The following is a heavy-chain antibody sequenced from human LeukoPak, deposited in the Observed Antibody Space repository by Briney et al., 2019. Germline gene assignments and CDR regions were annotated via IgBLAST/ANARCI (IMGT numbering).Heavy chain of an antibody. V-gene: IGHV3-7*03. Sequence: GGSLRLSCAASGFTFSSYWMSWVRQAPGKGLEWVANIKQDGSEKYYVDSVKGRFTISRDNAKNSLYLQMNSLRAEDTALYYCAKDMGSSTSFPDDWGQGTLVTVSS. J-gene: IGHJ4*02. CDR3: AKDMGSSTSFPDD. CDR1: GFTFSSYW. D-gene: IGHD2-2*01. CDR2: IKQDGSEK.